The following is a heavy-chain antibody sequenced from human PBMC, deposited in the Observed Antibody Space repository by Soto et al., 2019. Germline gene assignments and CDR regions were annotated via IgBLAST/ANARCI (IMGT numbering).Heavy chain of an antibody. V-gene: IGHV4-4*02. CDR1: GGSISSSNW. CDR2: IYHSGST. CDR3: ARYYDSSGYLSKFDY. J-gene: IGHJ4*02. Sequence: SETLSLTCAVSGGSISSSNWWSWVRQPPGKGLEWIGEIYHSGSTNYNPSLKSRVTVSVDKSKSQFSLKLSSVTAADTAVYYCARYYDSSGYLSKFDYWGQGTLVTVSS. D-gene: IGHD3-22*01.